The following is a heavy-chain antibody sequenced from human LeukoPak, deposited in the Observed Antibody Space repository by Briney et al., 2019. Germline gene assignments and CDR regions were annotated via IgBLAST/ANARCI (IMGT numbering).Heavy chain of an antibody. Sequence: PGGSLRLSCATSGFXLSNYWIHWVRQAPGKGLVWVSRVNGDGSATNYADSVKGRFTVSRDNAKNTLYLQMNSLRPEDTAVYYCAGNNYGSLDYWGQGTLVTVSS. CDR1: GFXLSNYW. J-gene: IGHJ4*02. CDR2: VNGDGSAT. V-gene: IGHV3-74*01. CDR3: AGNNYGSLDY. D-gene: IGHD3-10*01.